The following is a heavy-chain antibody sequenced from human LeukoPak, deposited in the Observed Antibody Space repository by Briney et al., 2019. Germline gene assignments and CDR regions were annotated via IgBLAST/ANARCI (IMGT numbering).Heavy chain of an antibody. V-gene: IGHV1-18*01. CDR1: GYTFTSYG. CDR3: ARVAGYCSSTSCYWVTTSQFDP. CDR2: ISAYNGNT. J-gene: IGHJ5*02. Sequence: ASVKVSCKASGYTFTSYGISWVRQAPGQGLEWMGWISAYNGNTNYAQKLQGRVTMTTDTSTSTAYMELRSLRSDDTAVYYCARVAGYCSSTSCYWVTTSQFDPWGPGTLVTVSS. D-gene: IGHD2-2*01.